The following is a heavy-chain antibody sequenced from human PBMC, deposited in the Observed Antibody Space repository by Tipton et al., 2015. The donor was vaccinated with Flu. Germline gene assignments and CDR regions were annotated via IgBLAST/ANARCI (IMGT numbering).Heavy chain of an antibody. CDR3: ATTTYYYGSGSHDY. CDR1: GGSISDTAYY. V-gene: IGHV4-31*03. Sequence: LRLSCLVSGGSISDTAYYWTWIRQRPERGLEWIAYTSYSGSTYYNPSLKGRLAISLDTSENQFSLTLNFVTAADTAVYYCATTTYYYGSGSHDYWGQGTLVTVSS. D-gene: IGHD3-10*01. J-gene: IGHJ4*02. CDR2: TSYSGST.